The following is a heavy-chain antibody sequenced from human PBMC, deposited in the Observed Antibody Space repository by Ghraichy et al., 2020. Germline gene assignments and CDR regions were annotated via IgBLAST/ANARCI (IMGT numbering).Heavy chain of an antibody. CDR2: ISSSTYI. V-gene: IGHV3-21*01. CDR3: ASSSTSNGY. J-gene: IGHJ4*02. CDR1: GFTFSTYT. D-gene: IGHD2-2*01. Sequence: GESLNISCAASGFTFSTYTMNWVRQAPGKGLEWVSSISSSTYIYYADSVKGRFTISRDNAKNSLYLQMISLTAEDTAVYFCASSSTSNGYWGQGTLVTVSS.